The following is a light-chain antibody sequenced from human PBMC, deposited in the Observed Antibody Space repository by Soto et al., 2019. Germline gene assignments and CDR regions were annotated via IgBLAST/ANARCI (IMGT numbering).Light chain of an antibody. Sequence: EIVMTHSPATLSGAPLEGPPLSCRASQSVSTNLAWYQHKPGQAPRLLIYGASSRATGIPARFSGSGSGTEFTLTISSLQSEDFAIYYCQQYNSWPRTFGQGTKVDI. V-gene: IGKV3-15*01. CDR1: QSVSTN. J-gene: IGKJ1*01. CDR2: GAS. CDR3: QQYNSWPRT.